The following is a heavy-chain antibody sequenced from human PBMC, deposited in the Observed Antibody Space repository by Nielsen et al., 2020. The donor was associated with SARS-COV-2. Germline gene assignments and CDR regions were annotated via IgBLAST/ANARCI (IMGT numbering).Heavy chain of an antibody. CDR2: ISSSSSYI. CDR3: ARDARSGSYFAYYGMDV. D-gene: IGHD1-26*01. CDR1: GFTFSSYS. Sequence: GGSLRLSCAASGFTFSSYSMNWVRQAPGKGLEWVSSISSSSSYIYYADSVKGRFTISRDNAKNSLYLQMNSLRAEDTAVYYCARDARSGSYFAYYGMDVWGQGTTVTVSS. J-gene: IGHJ6*02. V-gene: IGHV3-21*01.